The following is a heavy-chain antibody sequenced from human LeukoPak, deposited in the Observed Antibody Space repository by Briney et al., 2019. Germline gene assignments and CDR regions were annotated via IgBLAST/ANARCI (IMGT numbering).Heavy chain of an antibody. CDR1: GYSFTNFW. CDR3: ARSYSSSWAGFDP. D-gene: IGHD6-13*01. V-gene: IGHV5-51*01. Sequence: KSGESLKISCKGSGYSFTNFWIGWVRQMPGKGLEGMGIIYPGDSDTRYSPSFQGQGTISADKSISTAYLQWSSLKASDTAMYYCARSYSSSWAGFDPWGQGTLVTVSS. CDR2: IYPGDSDT. J-gene: IGHJ5*02.